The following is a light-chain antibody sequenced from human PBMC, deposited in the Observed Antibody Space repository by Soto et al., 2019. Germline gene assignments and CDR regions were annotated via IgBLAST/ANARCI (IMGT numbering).Light chain of an antibody. CDR1: QTVTSSY. CDR3: QLYGISPFT. CDR2: GES. V-gene: IGKV3-20*01. J-gene: IGKJ3*01. Sequence: EIVLKKCPGTLSLSPGERATLSCRASQTVTSSYLAGYQQKPGQAPRLLIYGESSRATGIPERFSGSGSGTDFTLTISRLEPEDFAVYCCQLYGISPFTFGPGTKGEFK.